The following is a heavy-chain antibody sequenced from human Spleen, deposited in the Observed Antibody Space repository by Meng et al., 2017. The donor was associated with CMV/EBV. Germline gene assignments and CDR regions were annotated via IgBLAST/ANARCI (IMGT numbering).Heavy chain of an antibody. Sequence: ETLSLTCAASGFTFDDYGMSWVRQAPGKGLEWVSGINWNGGSTGYADSVKGRFTISRDNAKNSLYLQMNSLRAEDTALYYCARDRPSGSYYEDYFDYWGQGTLVTVSS. J-gene: IGHJ4*02. CDR1: GFTFDDYG. V-gene: IGHV3-20*04. CDR2: INWNGGST. CDR3: ARDRPSGSYYEDYFDY. D-gene: IGHD1-26*01.